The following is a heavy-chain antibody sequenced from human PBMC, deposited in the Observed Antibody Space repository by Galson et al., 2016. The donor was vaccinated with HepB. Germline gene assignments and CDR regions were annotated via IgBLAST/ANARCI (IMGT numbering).Heavy chain of an antibody. J-gene: IGHJ5*02. D-gene: IGHD5-18*01. CDR1: GGSISSYY. CDR2: VFHNGST. V-gene: IGHV4-59*01. CDR3: ARAGYSYGVNWFDP. Sequence: ETLSLTCTVSGGSISSYYWSWIRQPPGKGLEWIGYVFHNGSTNYNPSLKSRVTISVDTSKNQFSLKLNSVSSADTAVYYCARAGYSYGVNWFDPWGRGTLVTVSS.